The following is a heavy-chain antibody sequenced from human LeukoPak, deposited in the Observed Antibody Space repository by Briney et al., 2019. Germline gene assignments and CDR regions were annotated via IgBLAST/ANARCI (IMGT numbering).Heavy chain of an antibody. CDR3: ARSLSGIAENWFDL. Sequence: ASVKVSCKASGGTFSSYAISWVRQAPGQGLEWMGRIIPILGIANYAQKFQGRVTITADKSTSTAYMELSSLRSEDTAVYYCARSLSGIAENWFDLWGQGTLVTVSS. D-gene: IGHD6-13*01. CDR2: IIPILGIA. J-gene: IGHJ5*02. CDR1: GGTFSSYA. V-gene: IGHV1-69*04.